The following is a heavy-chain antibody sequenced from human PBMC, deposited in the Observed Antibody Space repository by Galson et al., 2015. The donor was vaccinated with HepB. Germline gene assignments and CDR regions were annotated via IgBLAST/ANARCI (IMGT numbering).Heavy chain of an antibody. V-gene: IGHV1-69*13. D-gene: IGHD2-2*01. Sequence: SVKVSCKASGGTFTNYGFSWVRQAPGQGLEWMGGIIPILGSPQYAQRFQGRVTITADESTSTVYMYLSNLRSDDTAVFYCARARRPIVITPAALDAQGPSVLHYYAMVVWGQGTTVTVSS. CDR1: GGTFTNYG. J-gene: IGHJ6*02. CDR2: IIPILGSP. CDR3: ARARRPIVITPAALDAQGPSVLHYYAMVV.